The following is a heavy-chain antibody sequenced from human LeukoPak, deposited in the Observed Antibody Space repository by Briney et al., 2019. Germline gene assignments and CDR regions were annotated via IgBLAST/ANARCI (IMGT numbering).Heavy chain of an antibody. CDR2: IYSGGST. J-gene: IGHJ6*03. Sequence: GGSLRLSCAASGFTVSSNYMSWVRQAPGKGLEWVSVIYSGGSTYYADSVKGRFTISRDNSKNTLYLQMNSLRAEDTAVYYCAKSGYCSSTSCYYPPLYYYYYYMDVWGKGTTVTVSS. V-gene: IGHV3-53*01. CDR1: GFTVSSNY. D-gene: IGHD2-2*03. CDR3: AKSGYCSSTSCYYPPLYYYYYYMDV.